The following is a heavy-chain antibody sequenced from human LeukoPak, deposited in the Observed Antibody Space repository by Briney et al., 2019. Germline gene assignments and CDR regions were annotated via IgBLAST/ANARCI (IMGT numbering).Heavy chain of an antibody. J-gene: IGHJ4*02. V-gene: IGHV3-23*01. CDR2: LSGSGGSI. CDR3: AKGLGDSCYSASDY. CDR1: GFTFSSYA. D-gene: IGHD2-15*01. Sequence: GGSLRLSCAPSGFTFSSYAMSWVRQAPGEGLEWGSVLSGSGGSIYYADTVKGRFPISRDNSKTTLYLQMNSLRAGDTAVYYCAKGLGDSCYSASDYWGQGTLVTVSS.